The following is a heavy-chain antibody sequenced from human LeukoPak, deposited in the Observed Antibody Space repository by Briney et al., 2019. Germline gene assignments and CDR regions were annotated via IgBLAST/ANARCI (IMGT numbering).Heavy chain of an antibody. V-gene: IGHV5-51*01. Sequence: GESLKISCKGSGYSFTSYWIGWVRQMPGKGLEWMGIIYPGDSDTRYSPSSQGQVTISADKSISTAYLQWSSLKASDTAMYYCARHLRGQWPVFDPWGQGTLVTVSS. CDR2: IYPGDSDT. D-gene: IGHD6-19*01. CDR1: GYSFTSYW. CDR3: ARHLRGQWPVFDP. J-gene: IGHJ5*02.